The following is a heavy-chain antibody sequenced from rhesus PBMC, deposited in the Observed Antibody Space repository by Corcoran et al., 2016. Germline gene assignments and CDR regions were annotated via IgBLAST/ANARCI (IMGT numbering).Heavy chain of an antibody. CDR2: MSANTGST. Sequence: QVQLQGSGPGLVKPSETLSITCTVSGASLKNDRWSWNRRAPGKGLEWLGQMSANTGSTFYSPSLKCRVTISKDASKNQFSLNLRSVTAADTAIYYCARPYNWKIDFWGQGVLVTVSS. CDR1: GASLKNDR. V-gene: IGHV4-80*01. CDR3: ARPYNWKIDF. J-gene: IGHJ4*01. D-gene: IGHD1-26*01.